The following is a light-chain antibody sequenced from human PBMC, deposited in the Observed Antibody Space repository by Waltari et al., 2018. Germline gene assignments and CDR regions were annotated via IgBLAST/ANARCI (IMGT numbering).Light chain of an antibody. CDR2: AAS. Sequence: DIQMTQSPSSLSASVGARVSITCRTSQTIRSYLNWYKQKPGKAPHLLIYAASSLQSGVPSRFSGSGSGTDFTLTISSLQSEDFATYYCQQTYSTPRTFGQGTKVEVK. V-gene: IGKV1-39*01. CDR1: QTIRSY. J-gene: IGKJ1*01. CDR3: QQTYSTPRT.